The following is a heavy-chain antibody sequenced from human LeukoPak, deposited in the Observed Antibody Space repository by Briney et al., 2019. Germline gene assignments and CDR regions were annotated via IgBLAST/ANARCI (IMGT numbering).Heavy chain of an antibody. D-gene: IGHD2-2*02. J-gene: IGHJ1*01. CDR2: IYPGDSDT. V-gene: IGHV5-51*01. CDR3: ARAIIGYCSSTSCYTSVYFQH. Sequence: GESLKISCKGSGYSFTSYWIGWVRQMPGKGLEWMGIIYPGDSDTRYSPSFQGQVTISADKSISPASLQWSSLKASDTAMYYCARAIIGYCSSTSCYTSVYFQHWGQGTLVTVSS. CDR1: GYSFTSYW.